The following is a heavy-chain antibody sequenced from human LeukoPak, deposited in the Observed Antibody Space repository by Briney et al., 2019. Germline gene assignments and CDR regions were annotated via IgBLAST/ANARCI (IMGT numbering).Heavy chain of an antibody. J-gene: IGHJ5*02. V-gene: IGHV3-11*04. Sequence: GGSLRLSCAASGFRFSDYYMSWVRQAPGKGLEWLSYISSSGTTIYYADSVKGRFTISRDNAKNTLYLQMNSLRAEDTAVYYCARDRGSDDWFDPWGQGTLVTVSS. D-gene: IGHD5-12*01. CDR3: ARDRGSDDWFDP. CDR1: GFRFSDYY. CDR2: ISSSGTTI.